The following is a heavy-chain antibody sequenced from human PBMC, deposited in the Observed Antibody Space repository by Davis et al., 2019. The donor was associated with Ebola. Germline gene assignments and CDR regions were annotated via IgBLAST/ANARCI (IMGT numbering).Heavy chain of an antibody. CDR2: IKHDGSEK. CDR1: GFTISSNY. V-gene: IGHV3-7*01. CDR3: ASFKIFGVVYEH. J-gene: IGHJ1*01. Sequence: GGSLRLSCAASGFTISSNYMSWVRQAPGKGLEWVANIKHDGSEKYYLDSVKGRFTISRDNTKNSLSLQLSSLRPEDTAVYFCASFKIFGVVYEHWGQGTLVTVSS. D-gene: IGHD3-3*01.